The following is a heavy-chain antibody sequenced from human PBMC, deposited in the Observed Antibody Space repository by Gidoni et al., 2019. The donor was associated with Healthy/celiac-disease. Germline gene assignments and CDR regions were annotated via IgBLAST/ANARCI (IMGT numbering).Heavy chain of an antibody. CDR3: ARERAGLMVYALDY. J-gene: IGHJ4*02. CDR1: GFTFRSYW. CDR2: IKQDGSEK. V-gene: IGHV3-7*01. Sequence: EVQLVESGGGLVQPGGSLSLSCAASGFTFRSYWMSWVRQAPGKGLEWVANIKQDGSEKYYVDSVKGRFTISRDNAKNSLYLQMNSLRAEDTAVYYCARERAGLMVYALDYWGQGTLVTVSS. D-gene: IGHD2-8*01.